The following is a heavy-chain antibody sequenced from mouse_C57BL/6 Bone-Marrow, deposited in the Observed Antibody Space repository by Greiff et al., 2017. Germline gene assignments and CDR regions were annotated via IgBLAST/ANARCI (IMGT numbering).Heavy chain of an antibody. CDR3: TWWYSLGYYLDY. CDR2: IDPDNGDT. Sequence: EVQLQQSGAELVRPGASVKMSCTASGFTIKDDYMHWVKQRPERGLEWIGWIDPDNGDTEYASKFQGKATITADTSSNTAYLQLSSLTSEDTAVFYGTWWYSLGYYLDYWGQGTTLTGSS. J-gene: IGHJ2*01. V-gene: IGHV14-4*01. D-gene: IGHD1-1*02. CDR1: GFTIKDDY.